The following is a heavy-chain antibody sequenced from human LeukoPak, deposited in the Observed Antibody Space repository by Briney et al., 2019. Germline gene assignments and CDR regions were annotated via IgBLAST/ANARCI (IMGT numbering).Heavy chain of an antibody. CDR3: ARYCSSTSCSSSYYFDY. CDR2: IYHSGST. J-gene: IGHJ4*02. Sequence: SQTLSLTCAVSGGFISSGGYSWSWIRQPPGKGLEWIGYIYHSGSTYYNPSLKSRVTISVDRSKNQFSLKLSSVTAADTAVYYCARYCSSTSCSSSYYFDYWGQGTLVTVSS. V-gene: IGHV4-30-2*01. CDR1: GGFISSGGYS. D-gene: IGHD2-2*01.